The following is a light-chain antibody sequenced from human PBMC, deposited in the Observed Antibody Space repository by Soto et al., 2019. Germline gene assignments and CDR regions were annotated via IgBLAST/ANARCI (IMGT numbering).Light chain of an antibody. V-gene: IGKV3-15*01. J-gene: IGKJ1*01. CDR1: QSVSSY. CDR3: QQYNNWPQT. Sequence: EIVLTQSPATLSLSPVERATLSCRASQSVSSYLAWYQQKPGQAPRLLIYDASTRATGIPARFSGSGSGTDFTLTISGLQSEDFAVYYCQQYNNWPQTFGQGTKVDIK. CDR2: DAS.